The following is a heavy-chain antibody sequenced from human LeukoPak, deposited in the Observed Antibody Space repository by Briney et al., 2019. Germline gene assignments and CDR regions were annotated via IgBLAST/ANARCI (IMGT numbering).Heavy chain of an antibody. Sequence: SETLSFTGTVSGGSISSYYWGWIRQPPGKGLELIGYIYYSGSTNYNPYLKSRVTISVDTSKNQFSLKLSSVTAADTAVYYCARHEDLYINFDYWGQGTLVTVSS. CDR2: IYYSGST. V-gene: IGHV4-59*08. CDR1: GGSISSYY. J-gene: IGHJ4*02. CDR3: ARHEDLYINFDY.